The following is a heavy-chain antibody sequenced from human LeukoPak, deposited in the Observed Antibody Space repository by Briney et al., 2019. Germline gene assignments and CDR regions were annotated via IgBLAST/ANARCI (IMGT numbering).Heavy chain of an antibody. CDR1: GFTFSSYS. J-gene: IGHJ4*02. CDR3: ARDYSGSGSYYNVFDY. V-gene: IGHV3-21*01. Sequence: GGSLRLSCVASGFTFSSYSMNWVRQAPGKGLEWVSSISSSSSYIYYADSVKGRFTISRDNAKNSLYLQMNSLRAEDTAVYYCARDYSGSGSYYNVFDYWGQGTLVTVSS. D-gene: IGHD3-10*01. CDR2: ISSSSSYI.